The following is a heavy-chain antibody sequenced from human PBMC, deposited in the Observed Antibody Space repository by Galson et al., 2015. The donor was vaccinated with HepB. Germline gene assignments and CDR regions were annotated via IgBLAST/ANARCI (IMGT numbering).Heavy chain of an antibody. D-gene: IGHD3-3*01. J-gene: IGHJ4*02. V-gene: IGHV4-59*08. CDR1: GTSISNSH. CDR2: VSYSGST. Sequence: SETLSLTCTVSGTSISNSHWSWIRQPPGKGLEWIAYVSYSGSTYYNPSLKSRVTISLDTSKNQFSLRLTSVTAADTAVYYCARMSGSYTKFDYWGQGTLVTVSS. CDR3: ARMSGSYTKFDY.